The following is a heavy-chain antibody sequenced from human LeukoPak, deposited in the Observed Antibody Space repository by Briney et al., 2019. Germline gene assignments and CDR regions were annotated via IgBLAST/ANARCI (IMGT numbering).Heavy chain of an antibody. CDR1: GGSISSGDYY. J-gene: IGHJ6*03. Sequence: PSQTLSLTCTVSGGSISSGDYYWSWIRQPPGKGLEWIGYIYYSGSTYYNPSLKSRVTISVDTSKNQLSLKLSSVTAAGAAVYYCARYSVVVVPAAITSNYYYYYYMDVWGKGTTVTVSS. D-gene: IGHD2-2*02. CDR3: ARYSVVVVPAAITSNYYYYYYMDV. CDR2: IYYSGST. V-gene: IGHV4-30-4*08.